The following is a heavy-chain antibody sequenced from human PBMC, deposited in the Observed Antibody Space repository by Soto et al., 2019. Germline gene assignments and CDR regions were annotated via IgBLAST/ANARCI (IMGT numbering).Heavy chain of an antibody. CDR2: IYYSGSN. D-gene: IGHD1-7*01. V-gene: IGHV4-59*01. CDR3: ARARNWNYGVAFDI. CDR1: GGSISSYY. Sequence: QVQLQESGPGLVKPSETLSLTCTVSGGSISSYYWSWIRQPPGKGLDWIGYIYYSGSNDYNPSLKRRVTISVDTSKNQFSLRLSSVTAADTAVYDCARARNWNYGVAFDIWGQGTMVTVSS. J-gene: IGHJ3*02.